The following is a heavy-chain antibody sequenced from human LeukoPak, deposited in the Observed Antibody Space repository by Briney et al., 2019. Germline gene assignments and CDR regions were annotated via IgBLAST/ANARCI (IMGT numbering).Heavy chain of an antibody. CDR3: AKDPYYDSSGYYFGYFDY. CDR1: GFTLSSHG. V-gene: IGHV3-30*18. Sequence: GGSLRLSCATSGFTLSSHGMHWVRQAPGKGLEWVAVISYDGSNKYYADSVKGRFTISRDNSKNTLYLQMNSLRAEDTAVYYCAKDPYYDSSGYYFGYFDYWGQGTLVTVSS. D-gene: IGHD3-22*01. J-gene: IGHJ4*02. CDR2: ISYDGSNK.